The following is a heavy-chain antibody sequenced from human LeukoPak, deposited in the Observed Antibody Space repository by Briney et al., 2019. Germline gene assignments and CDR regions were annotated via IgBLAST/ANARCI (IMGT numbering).Heavy chain of an antibody. Sequence: PSETLSLTCAVYGGSFSGYYWGWIRQPPGKGLEWIGEINHSGSTNYNPSLKSRVTISVDTSKNQFSLKLSSVTAADTAVYYCARHGGYNSVNYDYWGQGTLVTVSS. CDR1: GGSFSGYY. CDR3: ARHGGYNSVNYDY. V-gene: IGHV4-34*01. CDR2: INHSGST. D-gene: IGHD5-24*01. J-gene: IGHJ4*02.